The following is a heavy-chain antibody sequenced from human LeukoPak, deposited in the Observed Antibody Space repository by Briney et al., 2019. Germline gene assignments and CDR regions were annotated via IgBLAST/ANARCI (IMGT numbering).Heavy chain of an antibody. J-gene: IGHJ4*02. CDR1: GFTFSSYW. CDR2: INSDGSSR. Sequence: GGSLRLSCAASGFTFSSYWMHWVRQAPGKGLVWVSRINSDGSSRSYADSVKGRFTISRDNAKNTLYLQMNSLRVEDMAVYYCARSMVSKGYFDYWGQGTLVTVSS. D-gene: IGHD2-8*01. V-gene: IGHV3-74*01. CDR3: ARSMVSKGYFDY.